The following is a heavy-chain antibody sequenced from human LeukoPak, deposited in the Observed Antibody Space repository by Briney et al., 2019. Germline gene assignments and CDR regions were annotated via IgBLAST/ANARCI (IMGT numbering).Heavy chain of an antibody. Sequence: SETLSLTCAVYGGSFSGYYWSWIRQPPGKGLEWMGEINHSGSTNYNPSLKSRVTISVDTSKNQFSLKLSSVTAADTAVYYCARWGNSPVAYGWFDPWGQGTLVTVSS. CDR3: ARWGNSPVAYGWFDP. CDR2: INHSGST. D-gene: IGHD2-8*02. CDR1: GGSFSGYY. J-gene: IGHJ5*02. V-gene: IGHV4-34*01.